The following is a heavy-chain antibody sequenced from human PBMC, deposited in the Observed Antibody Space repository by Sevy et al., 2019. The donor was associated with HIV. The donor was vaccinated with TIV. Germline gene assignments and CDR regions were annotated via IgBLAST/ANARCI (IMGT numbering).Heavy chain of an antibody. D-gene: IGHD5-12*01. CDR2: ISSDSSRI. J-gene: IGHJ6*02. CDR1: GFTFSNYE. V-gene: IGHV3-48*01. Sequence: GGSLRLSCAASGFTFSNYEMNWVRQAPGKGVEWVSYISSDSSRIYYADSVKGRLTISRDNAKNSLYVQMNRLRAEDTAVYYCAREGGYTDQGMDVWGQGTTVTVSS. CDR3: AREGGYTDQGMDV.